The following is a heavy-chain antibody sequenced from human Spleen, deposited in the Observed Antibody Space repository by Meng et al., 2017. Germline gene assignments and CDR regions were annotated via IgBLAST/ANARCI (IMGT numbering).Heavy chain of an antibody. CDR2: ISWNSGNV. CDR3: ARVCGGGSCSPAAVVS. V-gene: IGHV3-9*01. D-gene: IGHD2-15*01. Sequence: SLKISCAASGFTFDDYAMHWVRQAPGKGLEWVSGISWNSGNVAYADSVKGRFTISRDNAKNSLYLQMNSLRVEDTALYYCARVCGGGSCSPAAVVSWGQGTRVTVSS. J-gene: IGHJ5*02. CDR1: GFTFDDYA.